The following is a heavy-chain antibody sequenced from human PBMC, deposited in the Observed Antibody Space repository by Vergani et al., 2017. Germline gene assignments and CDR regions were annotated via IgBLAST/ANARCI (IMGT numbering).Heavy chain of an antibody. D-gene: IGHD3-9*01. CDR2: ISSSSSYI. CDR3: ARDPDYDILTGYPSAFDY. Sequence: EVQLVESGGGLVKPGGSLRLSCAASGFTFSSYSMNWVRQAPGKGLEWVSSISSSSSYIYYADSVKGRFTISRDNAKNSLYLQMNSLSAEDTAVYYCARDPDYDILTGYPSAFDYWGQGTLVTVSS. CDR1: GFTFSSYS. J-gene: IGHJ4*02. V-gene: IGHV3-21*01.